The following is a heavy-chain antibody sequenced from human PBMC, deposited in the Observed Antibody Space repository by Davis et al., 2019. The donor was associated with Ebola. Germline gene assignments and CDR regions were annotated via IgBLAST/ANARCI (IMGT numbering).Heavy chain of an antibody. J-gene: IGHJ3*01. D-gene: IGHD2/OR15-2a*01. CDR3: VKDTSNIWFDV. V-gene: IGHV3-23*01. Sequence: GESLKISCAASGFVFRNYVMSWVRQAPGKGLEWVSTLGTSADTYYADSVKGRFTISRDNSKNTLYLQMNGLRVEDTAMYCCVKDTSNIWFDVWGQGTLVTVSA. CDR1: GFVFRNYV. CDR2: LGTSADT.